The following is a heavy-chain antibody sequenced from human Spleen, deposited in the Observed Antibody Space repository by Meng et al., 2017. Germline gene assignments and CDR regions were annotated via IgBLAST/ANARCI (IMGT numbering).Heavy chain of an antibody. CDR2: IYYSGST. J-gene: IGHJ4*02. CDR1: GGSISSGGYY. D-gene: IGHD2-2*01. V-gene: IGHV4-31*03. CDR3: ARAAVTRKFDY. Sequence: LRLSCTVSGGSISSGGYYWSWIRQHPGKGLEWIGYIYYSGSTYYNPSLKSRVTISVDTSKNQFSQKLSSVTAADTDVYYCARAAVTRKFDYWGQGTLVTVSS.